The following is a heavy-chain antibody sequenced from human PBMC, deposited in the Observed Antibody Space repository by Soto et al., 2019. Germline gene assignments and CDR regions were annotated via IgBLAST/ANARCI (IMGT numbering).Heavy chain of an antibody. Sequence: LRLSCSASGFTFSNYAMTWVRQAPGKGLEWVSCISGGSTYYADSVKGRFTISRDDSKSALYLQMNSLRAEDTAVYYCAKAGKTVYCGQGTMLAVYS. CDR2: ISGGST. V-gene: IGHV3-23*01. D-gene: IGHD3-10*01. CDR1: GFTFSNYA. J-gene: IGHJ4*02. CDR3: AKAGKTVY.